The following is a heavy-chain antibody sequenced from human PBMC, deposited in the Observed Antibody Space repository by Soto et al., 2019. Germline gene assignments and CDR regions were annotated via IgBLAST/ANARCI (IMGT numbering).Heavy chain of an antibody. J-gene: IGHJ5*02. V-gene: IGHV1-46*01. CDR3: ASEKEGYYYDSSGYLNWFDP. Sequence: ASVKVSCKASGYTFTSYYMHWVRQAPGQGLEWMGIINPSGGSTSYAQKFQGRVTMTRDTSTSTVYMELSSLRSEDTAVYYCASEKEGYYYDSSGYLNWFDPWGQGTLVTVSS. D-gene: IGHD3-22*01. CDR2: INPSGGST. CDR1: GYTFTSYY.